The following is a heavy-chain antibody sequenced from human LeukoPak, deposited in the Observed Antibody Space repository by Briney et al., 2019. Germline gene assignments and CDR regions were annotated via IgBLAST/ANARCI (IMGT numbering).Heavy chain of an antibody. V-gene: IGHV3-9*01. CDR3: AKAASSSWYWYFDL. CDR1: GFTFDDYA. Sequence: PGRSLRLSCAASGFTFDDYAMHWVRQAPGKGLEWVSGISWNSGSIGYADSVKGRFTISRDNAKNSLYLQMNSLRAEDTALYYCAKAASSSWYWYFDLWGRGTLVTVSS. CDR2: ISWNSGSI. J-gene: IGHJ2*01. D-gene: IGHD6-13*01.